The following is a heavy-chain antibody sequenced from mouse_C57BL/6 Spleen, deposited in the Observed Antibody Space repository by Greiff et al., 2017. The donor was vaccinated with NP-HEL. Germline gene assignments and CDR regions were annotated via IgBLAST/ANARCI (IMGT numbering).Heavy chain of an antibody. CDR1: GYTFTDYN. D-gene: IGHD2-4*01. CDR3: ALYYDYDEAWLAY. CDR2: INPNNGGT. V-gene: IGHV1-18*01. J-gene: IGHJ3*01. Sequence: EVQLQQSGPELVKPGASVKIPCKASGYTFTDYNMDWVKQSHGKSLEWIGDINPNNGGTIYNQKFKGKATLTVDKSSSTAYMELRSLTSEDTAVYYCALYYDYDEAWLAYWGQGTLVTVSA.